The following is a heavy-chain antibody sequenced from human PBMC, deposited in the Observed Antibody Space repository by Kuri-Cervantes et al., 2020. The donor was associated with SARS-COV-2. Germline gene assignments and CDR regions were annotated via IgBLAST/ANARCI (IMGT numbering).Heavy chain of an antibody. Sequence: ASVKVSCKASGYTFTSYYMHWVRQAPGQGLEWMGIINPSGGSTSYAQKFQGRVTMTRDTSTGTAYMELSSLRSEDTAVYYCARVRPCYGCYTHNWFDPWGQGTLVTVSS. CDR3: ARVRPCYGCYTHNWFDP. J-gene: IGHJ5*02. CDR1: GYTFTSYY. V-gene: IGHV1-46*01. D-gene: IGHD2-2*02. CDR2: INPSGGST.